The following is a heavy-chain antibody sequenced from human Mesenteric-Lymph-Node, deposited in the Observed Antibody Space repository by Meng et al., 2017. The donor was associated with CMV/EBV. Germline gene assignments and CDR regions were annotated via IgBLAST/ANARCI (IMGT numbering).Heavy chain of an antibody. CDR2: ISYDGSNK. D-gene: IGHD1-26*01. V-gene: IGHV3-30-3*01. CDR3: VKVGGNSIPFDY. CDR1: GFTFSSYA. Sequence: GESLKISCAASGFTFSSYAMHWVRQAPGKGLEWVAVISYDGSNKYYADSVKGRFTISRDNSKNTLYLQMNSLRPEDTAVYYCVKVGGNSIPFDYWGQGTLVTVSS. J-gene: IGHJ4*02.